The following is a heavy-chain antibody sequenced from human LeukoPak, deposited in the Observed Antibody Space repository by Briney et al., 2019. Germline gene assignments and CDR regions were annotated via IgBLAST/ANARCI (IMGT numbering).Heavy chain of an antibody. CDR3: AKDGSYSGSYYAFDI. V-gene: IGHV3-9*01. CDR1: GFTFDDYA. D-gene: IGHD1-26*01. J-gene: IGHJ3*02. CDR2: ISWNSGSI. Sequence: PTGGSLRLSCAASGFTFDDYAMHWVRRAPGKGLEWVSGISWNSGSIGYADSVKGRFTISRDNAKNSLYLQMNSLRAEDTALYYCAKDGSYSGSYYAFDIWGQGTMVTVSS.